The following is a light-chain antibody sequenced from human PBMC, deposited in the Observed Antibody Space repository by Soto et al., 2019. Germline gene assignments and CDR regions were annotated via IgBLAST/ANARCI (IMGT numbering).Light chain of an antibody. CDR2: GAS. Sequence: EIVLTQSPDTLSLSPGERATLSCRASQSVSSNYLAWYQQKPGQAPRLLIYGASSRATGIPDRFSGGGSGTDFTLTISRLEPEDFAVYYCQQYGSSPYTFGQGTKLEIK. CDR1: QSVSSNY. V-gene: IGKV3-20*01. J-gene: IGKJ2*01. CDR3: QQYGSSPYT.